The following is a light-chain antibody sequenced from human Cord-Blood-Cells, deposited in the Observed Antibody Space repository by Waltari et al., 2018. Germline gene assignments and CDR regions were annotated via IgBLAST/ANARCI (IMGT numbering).Light chain of an antibody. CDR3: LQDYNYPYT. J-gene: IGKJ2*01. CDR2: AAS. V-gene: IGKV1-6*01. Sequence: AIQMTQSPSSLSASVGDRVTITCRASQGIRNDLGWYQQKPGKAPKLLIYAASSLQSGGPSRFSGSGSGTDFTLTISSLQPEDFATYYWLQDYNYPYTFGQGTKLEIK. CDR1: QGIRND.